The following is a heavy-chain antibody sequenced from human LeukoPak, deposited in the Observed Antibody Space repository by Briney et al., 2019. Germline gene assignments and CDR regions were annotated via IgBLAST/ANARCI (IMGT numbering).Heavy chain of an antibody. V-gene: IGHV4-34*01. D-gene: IGHD6-13*01. Sequence: SGTLSLTCTVSGGSISSYYWSWIRQPPGKGLEWIGEINHSGSTNYNPSLKSRVTISVDTSKNQFSLKLSSVTAADTAVYYCARGRSSSWNRYYYYYMDVWGKGTTVTVSS. CDR2: INHSGST. CDR3: ARGRSSSWNRYYYYYMDV. CDR1: GGSISSYY. J-gene: IGHJ6*03.